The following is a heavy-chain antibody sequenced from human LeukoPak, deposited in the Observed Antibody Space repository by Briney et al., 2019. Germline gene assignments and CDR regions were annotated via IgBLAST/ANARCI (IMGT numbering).Heavy chain of an antibody. CDR1: GFTFRTYD. CDR2: ISGSGGST. CDR3: AIPPQMGSSYGVDDY. D-gene: IGHD5-18*01. V-gene: IGHV3-23*01. Sequence: GGSLRLSCAASGFTFRTYDMSWVRQAPVKGLEWVSAISGSGGSTYYADSVKGRFTISRDNSKNTMYLQMNSLRAEDTAVYYCAIPPQMGSSYGVDDYWGQGTLVTVSS. J-gene: IGHJ4*02.